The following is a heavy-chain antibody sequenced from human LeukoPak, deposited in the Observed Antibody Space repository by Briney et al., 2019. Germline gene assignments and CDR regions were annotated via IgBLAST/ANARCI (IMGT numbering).Heavy chain of an antibody. D-gene: IGHD4-23*01. CDR2: IGSRSNNI. CDR3: ARDFSVVPH. Sequence: GGSLRLSCAASGFTFSDYYMNWVRQAPGKGLEWLSSIGSRSNNIFYADSVKGRFTISRDNAKNSLYLEMNSLRADATAVYYCARDFSVVPHWGQGTLVTVSP. J-gene: IGHJ4*02. CDR1: GFTFSDYY. V-gene: IGHV3-21*01.